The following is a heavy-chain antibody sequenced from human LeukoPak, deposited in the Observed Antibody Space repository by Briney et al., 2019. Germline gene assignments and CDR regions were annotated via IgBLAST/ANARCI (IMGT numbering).Heavy chain of an antibody. D-gene: IGHD4-17*01. CDR3: ARRTLMTTVTFFDY. V-gene: IGHV4-39*01. CDR2: ICYSGST. Sequence: PSETLSLTCTVCGGPISSSSYYWGWVRQPPGKGLECIGCICYSGSTYYNPSLKSRVNISVDASKNQFSLKLSPVPAADTAVYYCARRTLMTTVTFFDYWGQGTLVTVSS. CDR1: GGPISSSSYY. J-gene: IGHJ4*02.